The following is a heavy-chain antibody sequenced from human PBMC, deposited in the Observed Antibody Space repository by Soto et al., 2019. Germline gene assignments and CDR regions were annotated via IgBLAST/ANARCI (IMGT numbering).Heavy chain of an antibody. CDR2: ISSSSSYI. D-gene: IGHD1-26*01. J-gene: IGHJ6*02. CDR1: GFTFSSYS. V-gene: IGHV3-21*01. Sequence: PGGSLRLSCAASGFTFSSYSMNWVRQAPGKGLEWVSSISSSSSYIYYADSVKGRFTISRDNAKNSLYLQMNSLRAEDTAVYYCAREVGAHQRYGMDVWGQGTTVTVSS. CDR3: AREVGAHQRYGMDV.